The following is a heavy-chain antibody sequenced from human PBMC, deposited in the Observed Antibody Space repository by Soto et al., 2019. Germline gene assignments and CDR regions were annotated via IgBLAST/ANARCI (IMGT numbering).Heavy chain of an antibody. Sequence: SETLSLTCTVSGGSISSYYWSWIRQPPGKGLEWIGYIYYSGSTNYNPSLKSRVTISVDTSKNQFSLKLSSVTAADTAVYYCARIGNSSWSYYFDYWGQGTLVTVSS. CDR3: ARIGNSSWSYYFDY. CDR2: IYYSGST. V-gene: IGHV4-59*08. D-gene: IGHD6-13*01. CDR1: GGSISSYY. J-gene: IGHJ4*02.